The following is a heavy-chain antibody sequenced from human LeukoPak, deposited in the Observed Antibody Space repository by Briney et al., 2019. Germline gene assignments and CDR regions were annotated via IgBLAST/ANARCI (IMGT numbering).Heavy chain of an antibody. CDR3: ARGGAVNGFDI. J-gene: IGHJ3*02. V-gene: IGHV4-59*12. CDR1: GGSISSYY. CDR2: IDHSGST. D-gene: IGHD6-19*01. Sequence: SETLSLTCTVSGGSISSYYWSWIRQPPGKGLEWIGQIDHSGSTGYNSSLKSRVTISVDTSKTHFSLNLTSVTAADTAVYYCARGGAVNGFDIWGQGTMVTVSS.